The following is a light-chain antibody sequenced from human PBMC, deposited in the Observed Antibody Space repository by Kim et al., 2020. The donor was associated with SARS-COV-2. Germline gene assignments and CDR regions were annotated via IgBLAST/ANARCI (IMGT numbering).Light chain of an antibody. J-gene: IGKJ1*01. CDR2: KAS. CDR1: QSISSW. V-gene: IGKV1-5*03. CDR3: QQYNSYSWT. Sequence: VGDRVTITCRASQSISSWLAWYQQKPGKAPKLLIYKASSLESGVPSRFSGSGSGTEFTLTISSLQPDDFATYYCQQYNSYSWTFGQGTKVEIK.